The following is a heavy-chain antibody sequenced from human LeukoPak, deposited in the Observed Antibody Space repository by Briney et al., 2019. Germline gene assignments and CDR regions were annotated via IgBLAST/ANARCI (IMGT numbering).Heavy chain of an antibody. CDR2: INPSGGST. Sequence: GASVKVSCKASGYTFTSYYMHWVRQAPGQGLEWMGIINPSGGSTSYAQKFQGRVTMTRDMSTSTVYMELSSLRSEDTAVYYCARDNSSGWLSVGLYNWFDPWGQGTLVTVSS. J-gene: IGHJ5*02. CDR3: ARDNSSGWLSVGLYNWFDP. D-gene: IGHD6-19*01. V-gene: IGHV1-46*01. CDR1: GYTFTSYY.